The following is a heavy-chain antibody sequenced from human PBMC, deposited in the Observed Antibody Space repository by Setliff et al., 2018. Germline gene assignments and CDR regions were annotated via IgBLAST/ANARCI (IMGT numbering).Heavy chain of an antibody. D-gene: IGHD2-15*01. V-gene: IGHV4-59*01. Sequence: PSETLSLTCTVSGGSISTYYWSWIRQSPGKGLEWIGYVYYSGSATYNPSFKSRVTISVDTAKNQFSLKVRSVTAADTAVYYCAMQYCSGGTCYFDYWGQGTLVTVSS. CDR1: GGSISTYY. CDR3: AMQYCSGGTCYFDY. CDR2: VYYSGSA. J-gene: IGHJ4*02.